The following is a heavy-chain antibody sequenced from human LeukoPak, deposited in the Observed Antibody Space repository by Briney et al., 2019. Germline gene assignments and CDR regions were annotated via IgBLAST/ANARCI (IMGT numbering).Heavy chain of an antibody. CDR1: GFPFNNYG. D-gene: IGHD6-13*01. CDR3: AKAAVIAAAGTYYYYYGMDV. V-gene: IGHV3-23*01. J-gene: IGHJ6*02. CDR2: ITGRGDFT. Sequence: SGGSLRLSCAASGFPFNNYGMTWVRQAPGKGLEWVSSITGRGDFTSYADSVKGRFTISRDNSKNTLYLQMNSLRAEDTAVYYCAKAAVIAAAGTYYYYYGMDVWGQGTTVTVSS.